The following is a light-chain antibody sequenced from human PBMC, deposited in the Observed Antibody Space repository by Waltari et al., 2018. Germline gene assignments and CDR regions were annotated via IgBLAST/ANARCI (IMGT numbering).Light chain of an antibody. CDR2: KDS. Sequence: YEMIQPLSVSVALGQTASITCGGSDIGFNNVHWYQQKPGQAPGVVIFKDSNRPSGIPERFYGSNSGNTATLTITRVQAGDEADYYCQVWDSTTVIFGGGTKLTVL. CDR1: DIGFNN. CDR3: QVWDSTTVI. V-gene: IGLV3-9*01. J-gene: IGLJ2*01.